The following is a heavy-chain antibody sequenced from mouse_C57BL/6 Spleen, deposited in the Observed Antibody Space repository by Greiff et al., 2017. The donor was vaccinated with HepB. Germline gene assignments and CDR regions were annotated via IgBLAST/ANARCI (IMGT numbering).Heavy chain of an antibody. J-gene: IGHJ4*01. D-gene: IGHD2-4*01. CDR2: IYPRDGST. CDR1: GYTFTSYD. CDR3: ARGDYDEDYYAMDY. Sequence: QVQLKESGPELVKPGASVKLSCKASGYTFTSYDINWVKQRPGQGLEWIGWIYPRDGSTKYNEKFKGKATLTVDTSSSTAYMELHSLTSEDSAVYFCARGDYDEDYYAMDYWGQGTSVTVSS. V-gene: IGHV1-85*01.